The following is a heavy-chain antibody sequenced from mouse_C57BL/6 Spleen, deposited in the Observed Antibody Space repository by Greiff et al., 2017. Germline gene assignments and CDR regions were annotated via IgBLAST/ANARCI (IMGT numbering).Heavy chain of an antibody. D-gene: IGHD2-4*01. CDR3: ARKDYDYDGGYAMDY. Sequence: EVKLMESGGDLVKPGGSLKLSCAASGFTFSSYGMSWVRQTPDKRLEWVATISSGGSYTYYPDSVKGRFTISRDNAKNTLYLQMSSLKSEDTAMYYCARKDYDYDGGYAMDYWGQGTSVTVSS. V-gene: IGHV5-6*01. CDR1: GFTFSSYG. CDR2: ISSGGSYT. J-gene: IGHJ4*01.